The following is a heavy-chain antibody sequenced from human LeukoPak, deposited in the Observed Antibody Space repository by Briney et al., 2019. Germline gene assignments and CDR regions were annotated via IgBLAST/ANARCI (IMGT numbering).Heavy chain of an antibody. CDR2: VHSSVGT. CDR3: ARERDHGYSYGHVLDF. CDR1: GGSMNTYY. D-gene: IGHD5-18*01. J-gene: IGHJ4*02. V-gene: IGHV4-4*07. Sequence: SETLSLTCTASGGSMNTYYWTWIRQTAGGGLEWIGQVHSSVGTTYNPSLRSRVSLSLDTSKNHFSLRLASVTAADTAVYFCARERDHGYSYGHVLDFWGQGIPVTVSS.